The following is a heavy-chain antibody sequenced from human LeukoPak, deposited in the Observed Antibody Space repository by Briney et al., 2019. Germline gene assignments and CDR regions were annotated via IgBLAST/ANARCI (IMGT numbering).Heavy chain of an antibody. CDR3: ARGAPKYYDFWSGYYGYYYGMDV. CDR2: MNPNSGNT. J-gene: IGHJ6*02. Sequence: ASVKVSCKASGYTFTSYDINWVRQATGQGLEWMGWMNPNSGNTGYAQKLQGRVTMTRNTSISTAYMELSSLRSEDTAVYYCARGAPKYYDFWSGYYGYYYGMDVWGQGTTVTVSS. D-gene: IGHD3-3*01. CDR1: GYTFTSYD. V-gene: IGHV1-8*01.